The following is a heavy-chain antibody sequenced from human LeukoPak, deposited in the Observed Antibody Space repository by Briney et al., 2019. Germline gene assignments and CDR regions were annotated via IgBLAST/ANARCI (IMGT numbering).Heavy chain of an antibody. Sequence: GGSLRLSCAASGFTFSSYAMSWVRQAPGKGLEWVSAISGSGGSTYYADSVKGRFTISRDNSKNTLYLQMNGLRAEDTAVYYCAKDLSGVGYYYDSSGSDYFDYWGQGTLVTVSS. CDR2: ISGSGGST. V-gene: IGHV3-23*01. J-gene: IGHJ4*02. CDR1: GFTFSSYA. CDR3: AKDLSGVGYYYDSSGSDYFDY. D-gene: IGHD3-22*01.